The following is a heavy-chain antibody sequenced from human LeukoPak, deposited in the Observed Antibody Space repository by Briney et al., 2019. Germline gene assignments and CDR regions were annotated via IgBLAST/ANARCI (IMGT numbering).Heavy chain of an antibody. CDR2: ISSSGSMI. Sequence: PGGSLRLSCAASGFTFSDYYMSWIRQAPGKGLEWVSYISSSGSMISYADSVKGRFTISRDNAKKSLYLQMNSLRAEDTAVYYCAKDLQQAGYWYFDLWGRGTLVTVSS. D-gene: IGHD6-19*01. V-gene: IGHV3-11*04. CDR1: GFTFSDYY. CDR3: AKDLQQAGYWYFDL. J-gene: IGHJ2*01.